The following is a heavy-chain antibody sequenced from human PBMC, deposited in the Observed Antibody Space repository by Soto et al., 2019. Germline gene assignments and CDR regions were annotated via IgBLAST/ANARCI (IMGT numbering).Heavy chain of an antibody. V-gene: IGHV1-69*02. J-gene: IGHJ4*02. Sequence: GASVKLSCKDSGGTFSSNTISWVRQAPGQGLEWMGRIIPILGIANYAQKFQGRVTITADKSTSTAYMELSSLRSEDTAVYYCASVDFGCSGGSCYYFDYWGQGTLVTVSS. CDR1: GGTFSSNT. CDR2: IIPILGIA. CDR3: ASVDFGCSGGSCYYFDY. D-gene: IGHD2-15*01.